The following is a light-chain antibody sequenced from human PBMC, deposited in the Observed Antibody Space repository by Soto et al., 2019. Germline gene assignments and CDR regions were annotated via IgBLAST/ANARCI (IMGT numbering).Light chain of an antibody. V-gene: IGKV4-1*01. CDR2: WAS. CDR1: QSVLYSSNNKNY. CDR3: QQYYNTPWT. J-gene: IGKJ1*01. Sequence: DIVMTQSPDSLAVSLGERATINCKSSQSVLYSSNNKNYLTWYQQKPGQPPKLLIYWASTRESGVPDRFSGSGSGTDFTLTIRSLQAEDVAVYYCQQYYNTPWTCGQGTKVKSN.